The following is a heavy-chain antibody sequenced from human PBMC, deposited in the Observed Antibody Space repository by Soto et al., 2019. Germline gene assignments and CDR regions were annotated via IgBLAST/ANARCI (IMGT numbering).Heavy chain of an antibody. CDR1: GFTFSSYG. D-gene: IGHD6-13*01. Sequence: GGSLRLSCAASGFTFSSYGMHWVRQAPGKGLEWVAVISYGGSNKYYADSVKGRFTISRDNSKNTLYLQMNSLRAEDTAVYYCAKLGQQQLAFFGPWGQGTLVTVSS. CDR3: AKLGQQQLAFFGP. CDR2: ISYGGSNK. V-gene: IGHV3-30*18. J-gene: IGHJ4*02.